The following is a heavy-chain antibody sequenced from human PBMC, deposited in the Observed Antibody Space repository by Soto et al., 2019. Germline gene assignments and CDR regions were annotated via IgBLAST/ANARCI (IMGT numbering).Heavy chain of an antibody. Sequence: GGSLRLSCAASGFTFSSYGMHWVRQAPGKGLEWVAVISYDGSNKYYADSVKGRFTISRDNSKNTLYLQMNSLRAEDTAVYYCAKSLYDKVYYFDYWGQGTLVTVSS. J-gene: IGHJ4*02. CDR3: AKSLYDKVYYFDY. V-gene: IGHV3-30*18. CDR1: GFTFSSYG. D-gene: IGHD3-16*01. CDR2: ISYDGSNK.